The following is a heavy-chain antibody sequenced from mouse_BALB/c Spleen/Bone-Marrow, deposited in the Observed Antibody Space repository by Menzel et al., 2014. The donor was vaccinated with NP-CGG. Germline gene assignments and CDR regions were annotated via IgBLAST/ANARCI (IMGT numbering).Heavy chain of an antibody. J-gene: IGHJ2*01. CDR2: INPYNGDT. D-gene: IGHD1-1*01. CDR1: GYSFTVYF. Sequence: VQLQQSGPELVKPGASGKISCKASGYSFTVYFMNWEMQSHGKSLEWIGRINPYNGDTFYNQKFKGKATLTVDKSSSTAHMELRSLASEDSAVYYCARSGYYGSSYFDYWGQGTTLTVSS. CDR3: ARSGYYGSSYFDY. V-gene: IGHV1-20*02.